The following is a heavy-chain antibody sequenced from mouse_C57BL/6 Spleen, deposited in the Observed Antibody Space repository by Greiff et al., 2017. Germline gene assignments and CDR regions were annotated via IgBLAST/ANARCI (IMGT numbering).Heavy chain of an antibody. Sequence: EVQLQQSGPELVKPGASVKISCKASGYTFTDYYMNWVKQSHGKSLEWIGDITTNNGGTSYNQQIKGKATLTVDKSSSTAYMELRSLTSEDSAVYYCARSQARSYWYFDVWGTGTTVTVSS. D-gene: IGHD3-2*02. CDR3: ARSQARSYWYFDV. J-gene: IGHJ1*03. CDR2: ITTNNGGT. CDR1: GYTFTDYY. V-gene: IGHV1-26*01.